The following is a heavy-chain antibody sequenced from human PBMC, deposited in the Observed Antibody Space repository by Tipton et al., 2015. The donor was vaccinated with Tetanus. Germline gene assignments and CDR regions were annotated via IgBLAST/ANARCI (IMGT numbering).Heavy chain of an antibody. CDR2: ISPFNENV. D-gene: IGHD3/OR15-3a*01. J-gene: IGHJ5*02. CDR3: ARGRGLGPHEYFEH. Sequence: QMQLVQSGAEVKKPGASVKVSCKASGYTFTHYGVNWVRQAPGQGLEWMGWISPFNENVNYAGKFQGRLTMTTVRSTATVYMDLRSLRSDDTAVYYCARGRGLGPHEYFEHWGQGTLVTVSS. V-gene: IGHV1-18*01. CDR1: GYTFTHYG.